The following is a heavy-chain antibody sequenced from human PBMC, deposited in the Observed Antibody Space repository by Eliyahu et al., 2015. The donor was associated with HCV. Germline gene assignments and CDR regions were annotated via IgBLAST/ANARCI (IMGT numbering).Heavy chain of an antibody. J-gene: IGHJ5*02. V-gene: IGHV1-18*01. CDR2: ISAYNGXT. CDR3: ARASDYANWFDP. CDR1: GXTFTSYG. Sequence: QVQLVQSGAEVKXPGASVKVSCKASGXTFTSYGISWVRQAPGQGLEWMGWISAYNGXTNXAQKLQGRVTMTTDTSTSTAYMELRSLRSDDTAVYYCARASDYANWFDPWGQGTLVTVSS. D-gene: IGHD4-17*01.